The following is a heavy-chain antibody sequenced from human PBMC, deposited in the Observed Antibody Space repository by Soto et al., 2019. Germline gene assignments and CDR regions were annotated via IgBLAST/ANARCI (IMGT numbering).Heavy chain of an antibody. CDR2: IYYSGST. J-gene: IGHJ4*02. CDR1: GGSISSGGYY. Sequence: QVQLQESGPGLVKPSQTLSLTCTVSGGSISSGGYYWSWIRQHPGKGLEWIGYIYYSGSTYYNPSLKSRVTISVDTPKNQFSLKLSSVTAGDTAVYYCPRVNLEGRRLGGLSHIDYWGQGTLVTVSS. CDR3: PRVNLEGRRLGGLSHIDY. D-gene: IGHD3-16*02. V-gene: IGHV4-31*03.